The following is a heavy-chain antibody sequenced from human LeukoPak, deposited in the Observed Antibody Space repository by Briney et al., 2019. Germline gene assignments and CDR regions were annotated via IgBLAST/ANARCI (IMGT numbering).Heavy chain of an antibody. CDR1: GFTFSSYG. CDR3: AKGRGSFGEYTDY. Sequence: GGSLRLSCAASGFTFSSYGMHWVRQAPGKGLEWVAFIRHDGSNKYYADSVKGRFTISRDNSKNTLYLKMNSLRAEDTAVYYCAKGRGSFGEYTDYWGQGTLVTVSS. J-gene: IGHJ4*02. CDR2: IRHDGSNK. V-gene: IGHV3-30*02. D-gene: IGHD3-10*01.